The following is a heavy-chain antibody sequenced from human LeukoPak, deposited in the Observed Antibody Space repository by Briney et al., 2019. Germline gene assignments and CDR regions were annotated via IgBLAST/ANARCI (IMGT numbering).Heavy chain of an antibody. J-gene: IGHJ6*02. Sequence: SVKVSCKASGGTFSSYDISWVRQAPGQGLEWMGGIIPIFGTANYAQKFQGRVTITADESTSTAYMELSSLRSEDTAVYYCARVQLGYCSSTSCYEGYYYYYYGMDVWGQGTTVTVSS. D-gene: IGHD2-2*01. V-gene: IGHV1-69*13. CDR2: IIPIFGTA. CDR3: ARVQLGYCSSTSCYEGYYYYYYGMDV. CDR1: GGTFSSYD.